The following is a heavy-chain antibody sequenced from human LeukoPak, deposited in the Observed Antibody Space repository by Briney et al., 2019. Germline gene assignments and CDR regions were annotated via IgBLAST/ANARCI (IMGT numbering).Heavy chain of an antibody. J-gene: IGHJ3*02. V-gene: IGHV3-30*02. CDR2: IRYDGSNK. CDR1: GFTFSSYG. D-gene: IGHD3-10*01. CDR3: AKTSSGSYWFSAFDI. Sequence: GGSLRLSCAASGFTFSSYGMHWVRQAPGKGLEWVAFIRYDGSNKYYADSVKGRFTISRDNSKNTLYLQMNSLRAEDTAVYYCAKTSSGSYWFSAFDIWGQGTMVTVSS.